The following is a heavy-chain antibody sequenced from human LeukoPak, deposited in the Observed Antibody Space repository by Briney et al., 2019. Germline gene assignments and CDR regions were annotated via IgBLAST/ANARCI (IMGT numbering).Heavy chain of an antibody. J-gene: IGHJ6*02. V-gene: IGHV4-59*08. CDR2: IYYSGST. Sequence: SETLSLTCIVSGGSISSYYWSWIRQPPGKGLEWIRCIYYSGSTTYNPSLKSRVTISLRTSKKQFSLKLSSVTAEDTAVYYCARSIVVAGIVSDYYYYAMDVWGQGTTVTVSS. CDR3: ARSIVVAGIVSDYYYYAMDV. D-gene: IGHD6-19*01. CDR1: GGSISSYY.